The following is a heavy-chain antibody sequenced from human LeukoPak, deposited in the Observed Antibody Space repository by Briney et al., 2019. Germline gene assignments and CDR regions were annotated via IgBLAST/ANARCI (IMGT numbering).Heavy chain of an antibody. Sequence: SQTLSLTCAVSGGSISSGGYYWSWIRQPPGKGLEWIGYIYYSGSTNYNPSLKSRVTISVDTSKNQFSLKLSSVTAADTAVYYCARTASTSIAAASGPDYYYYYGMDVWGQGTTVTVSS. CDR2: IYYSGST. CDR1: GGSISSGGYY. D-gene: IGHD6-13*01. J-gene: IGHJ6*02. CDR3: ARTASTSIAAASGPDYYYYYGMDV. V-gene: IGHV4-61*08.